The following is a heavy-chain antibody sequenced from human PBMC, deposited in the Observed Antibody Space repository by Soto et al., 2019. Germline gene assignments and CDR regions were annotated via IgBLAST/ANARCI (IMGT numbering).Heavy chain of an antibody. V-gene: IGHV3-21*01. Sequence: PGGSLRLSCAASGFTFSSYSMNWVRQAPGKGLEWVSSISSSSSYIYYADSVKGRFTISRDNAKNSLYLQMNSLRAEDTAVYYCARRGYCSSTSCPDYYYGMDVWGQGTTVTSP. J-gene: IGHJ6*02. CDR2: ISSSSSYI. CDR3: ARRGYCSSTSCPDYYYGMDV. CDR1: GFTFSSYS. D-gene: IGHD2-2*01.